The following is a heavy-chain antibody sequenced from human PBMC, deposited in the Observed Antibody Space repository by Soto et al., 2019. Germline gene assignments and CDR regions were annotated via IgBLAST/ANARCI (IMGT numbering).Heavy chain of an antibody. CDR1: GYTFTYRY. CDR2: ITPFNGNT. J-gene: IGHJ3*02. CDR3: ARSGGTTPKDDAFDI. V-gene: IGHV1-45*02. Sequence: SVKVSCKASGYTFTYRYLHWVRQAPGQALEWMGWITPFNGNTNYAQKFQDRVTITRDRSMSTAYMELSSLRSEDTAMYYCARSGGTTPKDDAFDIWGQGTMVTVSS. D-gene: IGHD1-1*01.